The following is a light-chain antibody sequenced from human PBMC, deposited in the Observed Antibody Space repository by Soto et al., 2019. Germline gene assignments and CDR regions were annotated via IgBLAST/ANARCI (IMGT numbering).Light chain of an antibody. Sequence: ETVLTQSPATLSLSPGETATLSCRASESVDIYLAWYQQKPGQAPSLLIYHASNRATGIPAKFSGSGSGTDFTLTISSLAPEDSAVYYCQQRRNWPPLTFGGGTRVEI. CDR2: HAS. CDR3: QQRRNWPPLT. V-gene: IGKV3-11*01. J-gene: IGKJ4*01. CDR1: ESVDIY.